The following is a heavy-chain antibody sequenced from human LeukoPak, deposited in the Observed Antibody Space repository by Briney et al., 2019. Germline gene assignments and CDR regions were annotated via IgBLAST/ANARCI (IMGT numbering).Heavy chain of an antibody. Sequence: PSETLSLTCAVYGGSFSGYYWSWIRQPPGKGLEWIGEINHRGSTNYNPPLKSRLTISKDKFKNQFSLKLTSVTVADTAVYFCARVKAVAGTLPHLLDHWGQGTLVTVSS. J-gene: IGHJ4*01. CDR1: GGSFSGYY. CDR2: INHRGST. D-gene: IGHD6-19*01. V-gene: IGHV4-34*01. CDR3: ARVKAVAGTLPHLLDH.